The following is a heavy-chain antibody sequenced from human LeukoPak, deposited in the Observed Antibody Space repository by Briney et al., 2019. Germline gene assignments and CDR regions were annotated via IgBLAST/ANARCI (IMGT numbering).Heavy chain of an antibody. CDR1: GGSISSSNW. J-gene: IGHJ6*03. CDR2: IYYSGST. CDR3: AREGRYRYGYNEYHSYMDI. V-gene: IGHV4-4*02. D-gene: IGHD5-24*01. Sequence: SGTLSLTCAVSGGSISSSNWWSWVRQPPGKGLEWIGYIYYSGSTNYNPSLKSRVTISVDTSKNQFSLKLSSVTAAETAVYYCAREGRYRYGYNEYHSYMDIWGKGTTVTVSS.